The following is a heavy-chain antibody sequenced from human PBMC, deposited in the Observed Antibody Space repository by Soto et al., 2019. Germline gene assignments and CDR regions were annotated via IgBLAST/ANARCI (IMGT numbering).Heavy chain of an antibody. CDR3: ARCRYDFWSGYYDYFDY. J-gene: IGHJ4*02. Sequence: ASVKVSCKASGYTFTSYAMHWVRQAPGQRLEWMGWINAGNGNTKYSQKFQGRVTITRDTSASTAYMELSSLRSEDTAVYYCARCRYDFWSGYYDYFDYWGQGTLVTVSS. CDR2: INAGNGNT. CDR1: GYTFTSYA. V-gene: IGHV1-3*01. D-gene: IGHD3-3*01.